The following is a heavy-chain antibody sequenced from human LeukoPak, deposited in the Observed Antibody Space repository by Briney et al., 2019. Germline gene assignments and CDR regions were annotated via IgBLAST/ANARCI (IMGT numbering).Heavy chain of an antibody. J-gene: IGHJ4*02. D-gene: IGHD4-17*01. CDR1: GFTFSSDT. Sequence: KAGGSLRLSCAASGFTFSSDTMNWVRQAPGQGLEWISSIGSGSTDKYYADSVKGRFTISRDNAKSSLYLQMYSLRAEDTAVYYCVHGDSRDFWGQGTLVTVSS. CDR2: IGSGSTDK. V-gene: IGHV3-21*01. CDR3: VHGDSRDF.